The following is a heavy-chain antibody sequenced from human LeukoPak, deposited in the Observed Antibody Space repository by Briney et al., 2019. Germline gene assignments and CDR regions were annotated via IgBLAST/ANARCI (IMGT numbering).Heavy chain of an antibody. Sequence: KPGGSLRLSCAASGFTFSSYSMNWVRQAPGKGLEWVSSISSSSSYIYYADSVKGRFTISRDNAKNSLYLQMNSLRAEDTVVYYWARDGGLLWFGEWYPAYYFDSWGQGPLVTVSS. D-gene: IGHD3-10*01. CDR2: ISSSSSYI. CDR1: GFTFSSYS. V-gene: IGHV3-21*01. CDR3: ARDGGLLWFGEWYPAYYFDS. J-gene: IGHJ4*02.